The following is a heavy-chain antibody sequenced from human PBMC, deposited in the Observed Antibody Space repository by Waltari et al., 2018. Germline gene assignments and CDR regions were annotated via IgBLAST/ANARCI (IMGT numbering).Heavy chain of an antibody. D-gene: IGHD3-3*01. CDR3: ARVFWSGYYYMDV. Sequence: EVQLVESGGGLVQPGGSLRLYCAASGFTFSSYWMSWVRQAPGKGLEWVANIKQDGSEKYYVDSVKGRFTISRDNAKNSLYLQMNSLRAEDTAVYYCARVFWSGYYYMDVWGKGTTVTVSS. V-gene: IGHV3-7*04. CDR2: IKQDGSEK. CDR1: GFTFSSYW. J-gene: IGHJ6*03.